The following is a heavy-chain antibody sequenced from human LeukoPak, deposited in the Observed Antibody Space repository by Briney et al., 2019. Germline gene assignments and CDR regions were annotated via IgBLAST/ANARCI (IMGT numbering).Heavy chain of an antibody. CDR2: IYYSGST. D-gene: IGHD3-9*01. CDR3: ARHGDILTGYYKRVFVDY. J-gene: IGHJ4*02. Sequence: SETLSLTCTVSGGSISSSSYYWGWIRQPPGKGLEWIGSIYYSGSTYYNPSLKSRVTISVDTSKNQFSLKLSSVTAADTAVYYCARHGDILTGYYKRVFVDYWGQGTLVTVSS. V-gene: IGHV4-39*01. CDR1: GGSISSSSYY.